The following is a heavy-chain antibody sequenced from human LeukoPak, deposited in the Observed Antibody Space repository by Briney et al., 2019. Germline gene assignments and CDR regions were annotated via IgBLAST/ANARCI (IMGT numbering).Heavy chain of an antibody. CDR3: ARLWYRSSCFDY. V-gene: IGHV4-30-4*08. CDR1: GGSISSGDYY. CDR2: IYYSGST. D-gene: IGHD6-13*01. J-gene: IGHJ4*02. Sequence: SETLSLTCTVSGGSISSGDYYWSWIRQPPGKGLEWIGYIYYSGSTYYNPSLKSRVTISVDTSKNQFSLKLSSVTAADTAVYYCARLWYRSSCFDYWGQGTLVTVSS.